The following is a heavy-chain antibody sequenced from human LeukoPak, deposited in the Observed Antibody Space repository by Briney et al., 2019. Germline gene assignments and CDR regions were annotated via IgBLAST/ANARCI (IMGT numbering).Heavy chain of an antibody. CDR1: GLTLSSFA. Sequence: GGSLRLSCAASGLTLSSFAMHWVREAPGKGLEWVAVISYDGSNKNYADSVKGRFTISRDNSKNTLYLQMNSLRVEDTAVYYCASGDTPLKQWLNEYWGHGTLVTVSS. CDR2: ISYDGSNK. CDR3: ASGDTPLKQWLNEY. V-gene: IGHV3-30*04. J-gene: IGHJ4*01. D-gene: IGHD6-19*01.